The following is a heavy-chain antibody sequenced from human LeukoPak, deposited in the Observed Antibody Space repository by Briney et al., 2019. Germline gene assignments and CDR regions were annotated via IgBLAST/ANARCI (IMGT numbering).Heavy chain of an antibody. V-gene: IGHV3-30*02. CDR2: IRYDGSNK. Sequence: GGSLRLSCAASGFTFSSYGMHWVRQAPGKGLEWVAFIRYDGSNKYYADSVKGRFTISRDNSKNTLYLQMNSLRAEDTAVYYSAKESKWELTHFDYWGQGTLVTVSS. D-gene: IGHD1-26*01. J-gene: IGHJ4*02. CDR3: AKESKWELTHFDY. CDR1: GFTFSSYG.